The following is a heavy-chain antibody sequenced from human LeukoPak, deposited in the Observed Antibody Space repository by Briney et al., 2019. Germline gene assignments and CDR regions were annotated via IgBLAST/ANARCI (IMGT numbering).Heavy chain of an antibody. D-gene: IGHD4-23*01. V-gene: IGHV5-51*01. Sequence: GESLKISCKASGYSFTSYWIAWVRQMPGKGLEWMGIIYPGDSDTRYCPSFQGQVTISVDRSISTSYLQWSSLKASVTAMYYCARLLGGKDGDYWGEGTLVTVSS. J-gene: IGHJ4*02. CDR1: GYSFTSYW. CDR3: ARLLGGKDGDY. CDR2: IYPGDSDT.